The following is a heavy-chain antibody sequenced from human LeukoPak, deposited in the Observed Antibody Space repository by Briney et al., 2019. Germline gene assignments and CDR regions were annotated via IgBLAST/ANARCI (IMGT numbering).Heavy chain of an antibody. CDR3: AKRGVVIRVILVGFHKEAYYFDS. CDR2: IDASGGGT. CDR1: GITLSNYG. V-gene: IGHV3-23*01. J-gene: IGHJ4*02. D-gene: IGHD3-10*01. Sequence: GGSLRLSCAVSGITLSNYGMSWVRQAPGKGLEWVAGIDASGGGTNYADSVKGRFTISRDNPKNTLYLQMSSLRAEDTAVYFCAKRGVVIRVILVGFHKEAYYFDSWGQGALVTVSS.